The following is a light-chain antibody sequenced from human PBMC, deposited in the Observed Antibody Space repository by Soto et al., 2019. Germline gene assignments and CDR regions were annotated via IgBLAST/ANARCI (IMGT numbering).Light chain of an antibody. CDR2: EVT. J-gene: IGLJ1*01. V-gene: IGLV2-14*01. CDR3: SSHTSGSTRV. Sequence: QSALTQPASVSGSPGQSIAISCTGTSSDVGGYDYVSWYQQQPDKAPKLMIYEVTKRPSGVSNRFSGSKSGNTASLTISGLQAEDEADYYCSSHTSGSTRVFGPGTKVTVL. CDR1: SSDVGGYDY.